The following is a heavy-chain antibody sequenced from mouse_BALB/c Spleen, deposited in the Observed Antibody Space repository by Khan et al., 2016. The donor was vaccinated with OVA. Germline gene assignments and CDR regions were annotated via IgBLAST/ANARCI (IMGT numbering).Heavy chain of an antibody. V-gene: IGHV1S132*01. CDR1: GYTFTSYW. J-gene: IGHJ3*01. CDR2: IFPGTGTT. CDR3: ARGYCGNYEFAY. Sequence: QVQLQQSGAELVKPGASVKLSCKTSGYTFTSYWIQWVKQRPGQGLGWIGQIFPGTGTTYYNENFKGKATLTVDTSSHTAYMQCSSLTSEDSAVYFCARGYCGNYEFAYWGQGTLVTVSP. D-gene: IGHD2-1*01.